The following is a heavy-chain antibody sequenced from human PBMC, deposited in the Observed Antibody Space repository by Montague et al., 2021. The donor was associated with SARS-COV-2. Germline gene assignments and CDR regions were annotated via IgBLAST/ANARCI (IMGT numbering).Heavy chain of an antibody. Sequence: SLRLSCAASGFPITNYAMSWVRQAPGKGLEWVSAISGSGDDPGDSTYYADSVRGRLTISRDNSKNTLYLQMDSLRAEDTAVYYCVKEGSRIQLWLHPGDSGLDVWGQGTTVSVS. CDR3: VKEGSRIQLWLHPGDSGLDV. CDR2: ISGSGDDPGDST. D-gene: IGHD5-18*01. V-gene: IGHV3-23*01. CDR1: GFPITNYA. J-gene: IGHJ6*02.